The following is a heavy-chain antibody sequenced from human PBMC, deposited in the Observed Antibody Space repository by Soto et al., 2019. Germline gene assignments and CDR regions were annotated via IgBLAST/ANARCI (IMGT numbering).Heavy chain of an antibody. V-gene: IGHV4-31*03. CDR3: ARDHSSSSGFGSSVGSSSDWFDP. Sequence: SETLSLTCTVSGGSISSGGYYWSWIRQHPGKGLEWIGYIYYSGSTYYNPSLKSRVTISVDTSKNQFSLKLSSVTAADTAVYYCARDHSSSSGFGSSVGSSSDWFDPWGQGTLVTVSS. CDR1: GGSISSGGYY. CDR2: IYYSGST. J-gene: IGHJ5*02. D-gene: IGHD6-6*01.